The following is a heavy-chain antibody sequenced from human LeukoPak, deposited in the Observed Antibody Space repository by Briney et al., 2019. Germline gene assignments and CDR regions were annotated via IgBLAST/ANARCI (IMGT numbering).Heavy chain of an antibody. V-gene: IGHV3-23*01. CDR2: ISGSGGST. J-gene: IGHJ4*02. CDR1: EFTFSSYA. CDR3: AKQGKFSSSWLYFDY. Sequence: GGSLRLSCAASEFTFSSYAMSWVRQAPGKGLEWVSAISGSGGSTYYADSVKGRFTISRDNSKNTLYLQMNSLRAEDTAVYYCAKQGKFSSSWLYFDYWGQGTLVTVSP. D-gene: IGHD6-13*01.